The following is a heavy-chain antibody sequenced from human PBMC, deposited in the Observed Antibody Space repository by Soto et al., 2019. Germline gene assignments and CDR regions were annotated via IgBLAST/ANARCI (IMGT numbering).Heavy chain of an antibody. J-gene: IGHJ6*02. CDR1: GGSISSGGYY. CDR3: AIGTSRYYYYGMDV. V-gene: IGHV4-31*03. Sequence: PSETLSLTCTVSGGSISSGGYYWSWIRQHPGKGLEWIGYIYYSGTTYYNPSLKSRVTISVDTPKNQFSLKLSSVTAADTAVYYCAIGTSRYYYYGMDVWGQGTTVTVSS. CDR2: IYYSGTT. D-gene: IGHD6-13*01.